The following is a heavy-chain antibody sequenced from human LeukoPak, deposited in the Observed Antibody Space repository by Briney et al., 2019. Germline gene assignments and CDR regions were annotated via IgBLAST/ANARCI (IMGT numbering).Heavy chain of an antibody. CDR1: GFTLSSYN. D-gene: IGHD6-13*01. CDR2: ISSSGSAI. Sequence: GGSLRLSCAASGFTLSSYNMNWVRQAPGEGLEWVSYISSSGSAIYYADSVKGRFTISRDNAKNSLYLQMNTLRAEDTAVYYCARSYSSWYGYWGQGTLVTVSS. CDR3: ARSYSSWYGY. V-gene: IGHV3-48*01. J-gene: IGHJ4*02.